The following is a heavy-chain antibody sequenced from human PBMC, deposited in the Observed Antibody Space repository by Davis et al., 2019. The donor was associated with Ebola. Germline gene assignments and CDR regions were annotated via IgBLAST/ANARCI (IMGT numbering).Heavy chain of an antibody. CDR2: INPSGGST. D-gene: IGHD3-10*01. CDR1: GYTFTSYY. Sequence: ASVKVSCKASGYTFTSYYMHWVRQAPGQGLEWMGIINPSGGSTSYAQKFQGRVTITADESTSTAYMELSSLRSEDTAVYYCARGYYGGLSHNWFDPWGQGTLVTVSS. V-gene: IGHV1-46*01. J-gene: IGHJ5*02. CDR3: ARGYYGGLSHNWFDP.